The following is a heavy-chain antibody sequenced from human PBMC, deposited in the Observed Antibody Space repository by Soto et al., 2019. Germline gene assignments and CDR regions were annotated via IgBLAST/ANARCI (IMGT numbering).Heavy chain of an antibody. CDR3: ARDPPDFHSAFDY. CDR1: RDSVSSNTAA. J-gene: IGHJ4*02. V-gene: IGHV6-1*01. D-gene: IGHD4-4*01. Sequence: SQTLSLTCAISRDSVSSNTAAWNWIRQSPSRGLEWLGRTYYRSNWYTDYAASVKSRITINPDTSKNQFSLQLNSVTPEDTAVYYCARDPPDFHSAFDYWGQGTLVTVS. CDR2: TYYRSNWYT.